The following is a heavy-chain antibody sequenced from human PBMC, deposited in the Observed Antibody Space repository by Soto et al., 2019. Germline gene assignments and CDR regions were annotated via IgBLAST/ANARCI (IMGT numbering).Heavy chain of an antibody. V-gene: IGHV4-4*02. CDR1: GGSISSSNW. D-gene: IGHD5-12*01. CDR2: IYYSGST. Sequence: SETLSLTCAVSGGSISSSNWWSWVRQPPGKGLEWIGEIYYSGSTYYNPSLKSRVTISVDTSKNQFSLKLSSVTAADTAVYYCARLGDIVATIYFDYWGQGTLVTVSS. J-gene: IGHJ4*02. CDR3: ARLGDIVATIYFDY.